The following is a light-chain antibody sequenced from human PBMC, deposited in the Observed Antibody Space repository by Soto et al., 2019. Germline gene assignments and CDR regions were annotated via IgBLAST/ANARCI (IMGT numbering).Light chain of an antibody. CDR1: SSDVGAYKD. Sequence: QSALTQPPSASGSPGQSVTISCTGTSSDVGAYKDVSWYQQYPGKAPKLMIYEVSKRPSGVPDRFSGSKSGNTASLTVSGLQAEDEADYYCTSYVGSNIWVFGGGTKLTV. V-gene: IGLV2-8*01. CDR3: TSYVGSNIWV. J-gene: IGLJ3*02. CDR2: EVS.